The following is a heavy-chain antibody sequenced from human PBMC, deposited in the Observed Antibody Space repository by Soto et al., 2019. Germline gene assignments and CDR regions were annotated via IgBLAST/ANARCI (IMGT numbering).Heavy chain of an antibody. D-gene: IGHD3-22*01. J-gene: IGHJ6*02. CDR3: ARRLYYDSSGFEGGGMDV. CDR2: IYYSGST. Sequence: SQTLSLTCTVSGGSISSISYYWGWIRQPPGKGLEWIGSIYYSGSTYYNPSLKSRVTISVDTSKNQFSLKLSSVTAADTAVYYCARRLYYDSSGFEGGGMDVWGQGTTVTVSS. CDR1: GGSISSISYY. V-gene: IGHV4-39*01.